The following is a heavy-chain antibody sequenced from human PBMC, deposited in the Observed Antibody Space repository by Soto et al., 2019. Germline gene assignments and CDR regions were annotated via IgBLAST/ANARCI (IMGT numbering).Heavy chain of an antibody. J-gene: IGHJ4*02. CDR2: IYSGGST. D-gene: IGHD4-4*01. CDR1: GFTVSSNY. V-gene: IGHV3-53*04. CDR3: ARAPALGWTTVTEYYFDY. Sequence: GGSLRLSCAASGFTVSSNYMSWVRQAPGKGLEWVSVIYSGGSTYYADSVKGRFTISRHNSKNTLYLQMNSLRAEDTAVYYCARAPALGWTTVTEYYFDYWGQGTLVTVSS.